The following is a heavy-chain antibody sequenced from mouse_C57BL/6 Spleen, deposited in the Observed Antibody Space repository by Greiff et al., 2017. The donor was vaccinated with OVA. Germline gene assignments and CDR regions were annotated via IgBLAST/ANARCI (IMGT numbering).Heavy chain of an antibody. J-gene: IGHJ4*01. V-gene: IGHV1-18*01. CDR1: GYTFTDYN. CDR2: INPNNGGT. Sequence: EVQRVESGPELVKPGASVKIPCKASGYTFTDYNMDWVKQSHGKSLEWIGDINPNNGGTIYNQKFKGKATLTVDKSSSTAYMELRSLTSEDTAVYYCARSYDYSCAMDYWGQGTSVTVSS. D-gene: IGHD2-4*01. CDR3: ARSYDYSCAMDY.